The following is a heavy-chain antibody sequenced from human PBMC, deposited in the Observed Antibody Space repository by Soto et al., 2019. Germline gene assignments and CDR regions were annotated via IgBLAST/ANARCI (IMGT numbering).Heavy chain of an antibody. CDR2: INPRGGST. CDR1: GYTFTSYG. D-gene: IGHD7-27*01. CDR3: ARGLTEFDY. Sequence: ASAKASCKASGYTFTSYGISWVRQAPGQGLEWMGIINPRGGSTSYAQKFQGRVTMTSDTSTSTVDLHLSGLRDDDTAVYFCARGLTEFDYWGPGTLVTVSS. J-gene: IGHJ4*02. V-gene: IGHV1-46*01.